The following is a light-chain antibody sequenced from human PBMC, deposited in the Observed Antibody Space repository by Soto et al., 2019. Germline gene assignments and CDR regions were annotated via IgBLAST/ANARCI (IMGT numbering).Light chain of an antibody. CDR3: SSYTSSSIPWV. J-gene: IGLJ3*02. Sequence: QSALTQPASVSGSPGQSITISCTGTSSDIGIYNYVSWDQHHPGTAPKLMIYEVSNRPSGVSNRFSGSKSGNTASLTISGLQAEDEADYYCSSYTSSSIPWVFGGVTKLTVL. CDR2: EVS. V-gene: IGLV2-14*01. CDR1: SSDIGIYNY.